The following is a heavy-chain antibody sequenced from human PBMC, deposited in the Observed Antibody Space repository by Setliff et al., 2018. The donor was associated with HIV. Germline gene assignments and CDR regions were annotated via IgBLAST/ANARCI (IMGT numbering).Heavy chain of an antibody. V-gene: IGHV4-59*01. CDR3: ARDPPGYGDSNDY. J-gene: IGHJ4*02. D-gene: IGHD4-17*01. Sequence: PSETLSLTCTVSDGSFSSDYWTWIRQTPGKGLEWIGYIYYSGSTKYNPSLTSRVTISVDTSKNQFSLKLRSVTAADTAVYYCARDPPGYGDSNDYWGQGTLVTVSS. CDR2: IYYSGST. CDR1: DGSFSSDY.